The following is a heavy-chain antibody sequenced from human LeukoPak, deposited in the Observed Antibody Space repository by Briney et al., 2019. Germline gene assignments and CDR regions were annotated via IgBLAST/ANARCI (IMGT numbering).Heavy chain of an antibody. J-gene: IGHJ5*02. CDR2: ISAYNGNT. V-gene: IGHV1-18*01. CDR1: GYTFTSYG. CDR3: ARCIFRVVLNVTNWFDP. Sequence: ASVKVSCKASGYTFTSYGISWVRQAPGQGLEWMGWISAYNGNTNYAQKLQGRVTMTTDTSTSTAYMELRSLRSDDTAVYYCARCIFRVVLNVTNWFDPSGQGALVTVSS. D-gene: IGHD3-3*01.